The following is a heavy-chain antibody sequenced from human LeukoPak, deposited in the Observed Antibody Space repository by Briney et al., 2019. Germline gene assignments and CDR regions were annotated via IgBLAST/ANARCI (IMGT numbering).Heavy chain of an antibody. J-gene: IGHJ4*02. Sequence: GRSLRLSCAASGFRFNNYAMHWVRQPPGTGLEWVAVISMDGIQEYYADSVKGRFSISRDNSKNTLYLQMNSLRAEDTAVYYCARRGGSSSRRSPIDYWGQGTLVTVSS. CDR3: ARRGGSSSRRSPIDY. CDR2: ISMDGIQE. D-gene: IGHD6-6*01. CDR1: GFRFNNYA. V-gene: IGHV3-30*04.